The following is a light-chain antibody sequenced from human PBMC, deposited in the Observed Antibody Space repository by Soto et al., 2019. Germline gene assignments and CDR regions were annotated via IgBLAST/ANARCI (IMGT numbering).Light chain of an antibody. CDR1: QSVSSNH. V-gene: IGKV3-20*01. Sequence: EIVLTQSPGTLSLSPGERATLSCRASQSVSSNHLAWYQHKPGQAPRLLIYGASSRATGSPDRFSGSGSGTDFTLTISRLEPEDFAVYYCQQYGSSPETFGQGTKVDIK. CDR2: GAS. CDR3: QQYGSSPET. J-gene: IGKJ1*01.